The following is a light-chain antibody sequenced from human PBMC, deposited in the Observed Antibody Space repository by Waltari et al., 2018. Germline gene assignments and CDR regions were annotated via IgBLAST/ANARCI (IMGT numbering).Light chain of an antibody. CDR1: QSVSSQ. Sequence: EIVLTQSPATLSLSQGEGDPLACRASQSVSSQLVWYQQKRGQAPRLLIYDASNRATGIPARFSGSGSGTDFTLTISSLEPEDFAVYYCQQCNNSPPTFGQGTKVEIK. V-gene: IGKV3-11*01. J-gene: IGKJ1*01. CDR3: QQCNNSPPT. CDR2: DAS.